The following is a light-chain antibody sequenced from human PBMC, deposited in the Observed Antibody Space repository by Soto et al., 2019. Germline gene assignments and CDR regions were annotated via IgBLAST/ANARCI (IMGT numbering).Light chain of an antibody. CDR1: QSISSF. J-gene: IGKJ4*01. V-gene: IGKV1-39*01. CDR2: AAS. CDR3: QQSYNAPS. Sequence: DIQMTQSPSSLSASVGDRVTITCRASQSISSFLNWYQQKPGRAPKLLIYAASSLQSGVPSRFSGSGSGTDFTLTISSLQHEDFANYYWQQSYNAPSFGGGSKVEIK.